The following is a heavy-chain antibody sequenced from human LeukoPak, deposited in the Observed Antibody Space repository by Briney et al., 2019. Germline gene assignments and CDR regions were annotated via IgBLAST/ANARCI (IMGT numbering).Heavy chain of an antibody. D-gene: IGHD6-19*01. V-gene: IGHV3-21*01. CDR1: GFTFSSYS. Sequence: GGSPRLSCAASGFTFSSYSMNWVRQAPGKGLEWVSSISSSSSYIYYADSVKGRFTISRDNAKNSLYLQMNSLRAEDTAVYYCARARIAVAVADWFDPWGQGTLVTVSS. CDR3: ARARIAVAVADWFDP. J-gene: IGHJ5*02. CDR2: ISSSSSYI.